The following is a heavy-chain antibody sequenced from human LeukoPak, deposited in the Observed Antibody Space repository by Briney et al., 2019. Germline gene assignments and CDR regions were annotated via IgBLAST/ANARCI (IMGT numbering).Heavy chain of an antibody. J-gene: IGHJ5*02. CDR3: ARDRAEGGGYWFDP. CDR2: IYYSGST. Sequence: KPSETLSLTCTVSGVSVNNYDWSWIRQPPGKGLEYIGYIYYSGSTNYNPSLKSRVTISVDTSKNQFSLNLKSVTAADTAVYYCARDRAEGGGYWFDPWGQGTLVTVSS. CDR1: GVSVNNYD. D-gene: IGHD5-12*01. V-gene: IGHV4-59*02.